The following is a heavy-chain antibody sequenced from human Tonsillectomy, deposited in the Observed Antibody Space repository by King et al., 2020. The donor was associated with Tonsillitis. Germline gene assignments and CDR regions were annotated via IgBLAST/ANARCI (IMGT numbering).Heavy chain of an antibody. D-gene: IGHD4-11*01. Sequence: VQLVESGAEVKKPGSSVKVSCKASGGTFSSYGISWVRQAPGQGLEWMGGIIPIFDTANYAQKFQGRVTITADESTSPAYMELSSLRSEDTAVYYCARSVKNYYYGMDVWGQGTTVTVSS. CDR3: ARSVKNYYYGMDV. V-gene: IGHV1-69*01. CDR2: IIPIFDTA. CDR1: GGTFSSYG. J-gene: IGHJ6*02.